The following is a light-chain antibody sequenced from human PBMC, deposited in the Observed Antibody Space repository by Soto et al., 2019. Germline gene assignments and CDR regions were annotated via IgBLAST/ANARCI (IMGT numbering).Light chain of an antibody. CDR3: KSYAGSNTYV. Sequence: QSVLAQPLSASGSPGQSVTISCTGTKNDIGVYDFVSWYQHHPGKAPRLIIYEVVQRPSGVPDRFSGAKAGNTASLTASGLQAADEADYFCKSYAGSNTYVFGSGTKVTVL. J-gene: IGLJ1*01. V-gene: IGLV2-8*01. CDR1: KNDIGVYDF. CDR2: EVV.